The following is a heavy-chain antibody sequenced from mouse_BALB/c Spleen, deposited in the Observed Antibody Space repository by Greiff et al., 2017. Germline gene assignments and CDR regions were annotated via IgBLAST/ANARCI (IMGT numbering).Heavy chain of an antibody. V-gene: IGHV5-17*02. CDR2: ISSGSSTI. CDR1: GFTFSSFG. CDR3: ARSVDDYDEGYAMDY. Sequence: EVHLVESGGGLVQPGGSRKLSCAASGFTFSSFGMHWVRQAPEKGLEWVAYISSGSSTIYYADTVKGRFTISRDNPKNTLFLQMTSLRSEDTAMYYCARSVDDYDEGYAMDYWGQGTSVTVSA. D-gene: IGHD2-4*01. J-gene: IGHJ4*01.